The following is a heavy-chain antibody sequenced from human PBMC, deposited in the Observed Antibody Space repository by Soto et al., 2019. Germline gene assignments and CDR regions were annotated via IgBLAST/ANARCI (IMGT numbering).Heavy chain of an antibody. J-gene: IGHJ4*02. V-gene: IGHV3-23*01. D-gene: IGHD3-22*01. CDR3: AALIVVGMYPDY. CDR2: ISGSGGRT. Sequence: EVQLLESGGGLVQPGGSLRLSCAASGFTFSSYAMSWVRQAPGKGLEWVSAISGSGGRTYYADSVKGRFTISRDNSKNTLYLQMTSLRAADTAVYYCAALIVVGMYPDYWGQGTLVTVSS. CDR1: GFTFSSYA.